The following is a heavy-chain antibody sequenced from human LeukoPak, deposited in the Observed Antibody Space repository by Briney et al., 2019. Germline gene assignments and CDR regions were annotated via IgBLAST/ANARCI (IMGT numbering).Heavy chain of an antibody. CDR1: GGSISSSNW. V-gene: IGHV4-4*02. D-gene: IGHD3/OR15-3a*01. J-gene: IGHJ4*02. CDR2: IYHSGST. Sequence: SGTLSLTCAVSGGSISSSNWWSWVRQPPGKGPEWIGEIYHSGSTNYNPSLKSRVTISVDKSKNQFSLKLSSVTAADTAVYYCATNPIGTGGMGFDYWGQGTLVTVSS. CDR3: ATNPIGTGGMGFDY.